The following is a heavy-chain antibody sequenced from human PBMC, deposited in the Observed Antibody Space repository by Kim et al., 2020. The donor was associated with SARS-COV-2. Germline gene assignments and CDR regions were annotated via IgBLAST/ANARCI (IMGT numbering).Heavy chain of an antibody. J-gene: IGHJ2*01. Sequence: NPSLKSRVTISVDTSKNQFSLKLSSVTAADTAVYYCARGGEWNTYWYFDLWGRGTLVTVSS. D-gene: IGHD1-1*01. CDR3: ARGGEWNTYWYFDL. V-gene: IGHV4-30-2*04.